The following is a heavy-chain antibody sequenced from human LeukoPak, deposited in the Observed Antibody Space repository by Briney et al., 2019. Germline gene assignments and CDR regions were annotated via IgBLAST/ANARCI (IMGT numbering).Heavy chain of an antibody. J-gene: IGHJ4*02. CDR2: IKSKTDGGTT. V-gene: IGHV3-15*01. Sequence: GGSLRLSCAASGFTFSNAWMSWVRQAPGKGLEWVGRIKSKTDGGTTDYAAPVKGRFTTSRDDSKNTLYLQMNSLKTEDTAVYYCTTGGRGYYYDSSGSPPPDYWGQGTLVTVSS. CDR3: TTGGRGYYYDSSGSPPPDY. CDR1: GFTFSNAW. D-gene: IGHD3-22*01.